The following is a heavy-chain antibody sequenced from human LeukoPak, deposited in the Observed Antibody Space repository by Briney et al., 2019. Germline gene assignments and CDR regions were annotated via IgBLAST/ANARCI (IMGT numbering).Heavy chain of an antibody. Sequence: PGGSLRLSCAASGFTFSSYSMNWVRQAPGKGLEWVSSISSSSSYIYYADSVKGRFTISRDNAKNSLYLQMNSLRAEDTAVYYCAREHRRITMVRGAYGMDVWGQGTTVTVSS. D-gene: IGHD3-10*01. J-gene: IGHJ6*02. CDR2: ISSSSSYI. V-gene: IGHV3-21*01. CDR1: GFTFSSYS. CDR3: AREHRRITMVRGAYGMDV.